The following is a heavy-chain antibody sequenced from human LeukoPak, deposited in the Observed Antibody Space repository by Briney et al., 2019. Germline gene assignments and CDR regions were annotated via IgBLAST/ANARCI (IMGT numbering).Heavy chain of an antibody. CDR1: GGTFSSYT. V-gene: IGHV1-69*02. CDR2: IIPILGIA. D-gene: IGHD2-15*01. Sequence: SVKVSCKASGGTFSSYTISWVRQAPGQGLEWMGRIIPILGIANYAQKFQGRVTITADKSTSTAYMELSSLRSEDTAVYYCALGGVVVVAANNWFDPWGQGTLVTVSS. CDR3: ALGGVVVVAANNWFDP. J-gene: IGHJ5*02.